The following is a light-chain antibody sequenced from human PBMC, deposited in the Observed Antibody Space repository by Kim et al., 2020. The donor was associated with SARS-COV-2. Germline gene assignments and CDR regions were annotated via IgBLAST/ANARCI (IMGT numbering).Light chain of an antibody. CDR1: QNISSS. Sequence: PSVGDIVTISCRASQNISSSLNWYQQRPRKAPKIMIYAASTLQSGVASRFSGSGSGTDFTLTISSLQPEDFATYYCQQGYSTPHTFGQGTKVDIK. CDR2: AAS. J-gene: IGKJ2*01. V-gene: IGKV1-39*01. CDR3: QQGYSTPHT.